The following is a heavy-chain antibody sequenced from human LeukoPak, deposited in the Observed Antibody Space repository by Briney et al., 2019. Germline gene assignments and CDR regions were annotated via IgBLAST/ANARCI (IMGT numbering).Heavy chain of an antibody. CDR1: GGTFSSYA. J-gene: IGHJ4*02. CDR3: ALDFDWLSTDDY. Sequence: ASVKVSCKASGGTFSSYAISWVRQAPGQGLEWMGRIIPILGIANYAQKFQGRVTITADKSTSTAYMELSSLRSEDTAVYYCALDFDWLSTDDYWGQGTLVTVSS. D-gene: IGHD3-9*01. V-gene: IGHV1-69*04. CDR2: IIPILGIA.